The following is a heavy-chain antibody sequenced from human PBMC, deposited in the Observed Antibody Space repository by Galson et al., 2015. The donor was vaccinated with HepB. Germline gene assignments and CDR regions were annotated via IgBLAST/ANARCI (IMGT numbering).Heavy chain of an antibody. CDR1: GGTFSSYA. CDR3: ARAGETNITIFGVVMSPRAFDI. Sequence: SVKVSCKASGGTFSSYAISWVRQAPGQGLEWMGGIIPIFGTANYAQKFQGRVTITADESTSTAYMELSSLRSEDTAVYYCARAGETNITIFGVVMSPRAFDIWGQGTMVTVSS. V-gene: IGHV1-69*13. J-gene: IGHJ3*02. D-gene: IGHD3-3*01. CDR2: IIPIFGTA.